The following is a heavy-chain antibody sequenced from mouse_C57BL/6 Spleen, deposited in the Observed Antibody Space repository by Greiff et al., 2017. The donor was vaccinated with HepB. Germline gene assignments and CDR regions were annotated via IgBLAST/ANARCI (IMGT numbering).Heavy chain of an antibody. CDR1: GYSITSGYY. CDR2: ISYDGSN. Sequence: EVKLLESGPGLVKPSQSLSLTCSVTGYSITSGYYWNWIRQFPGNKLEWMGYISYDGSNNYNPSLKNRISITRDTSKNQLFLKLKSLTTEDTATYDCAKEGAYWGQGTLVTVSA. CDR3: AKEGAY. V-gene: IGHV3-6*01. J-gene: IGHJ3*01.